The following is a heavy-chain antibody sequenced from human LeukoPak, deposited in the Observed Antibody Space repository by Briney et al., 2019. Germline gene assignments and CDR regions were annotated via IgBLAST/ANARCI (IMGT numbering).Heavy chain of an antibody. CDR3: ARVSVRPDTGVDY. V-gene: IGHV4-61*02. D-gene: IGHD7-27*01. CDR2: IYTSGST. CDR1: GGSISSGSYY. Sequence: PSQTLSLTCTVSGGSISSGSYYWSWIRQPAGKGLEGIGRIYTSGSTNYNPSLKSRVTISVDTSKNQFSLKLSSVTAADTAVYYCARVSVRPDTGVDYWGQGTLVTVSS. J-gene: IGHJ4*02.